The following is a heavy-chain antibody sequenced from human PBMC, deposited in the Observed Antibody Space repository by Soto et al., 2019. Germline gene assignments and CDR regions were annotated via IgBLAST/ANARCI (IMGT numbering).Heavy chain of an antibody. J-gene: IGHJ4*02. CDR2: ISGDGTAP. CDR1: GFTFSSYE. Sequence: VGSVRLSCVVSGFTFSSYEMPWVRQAPGKGLVWLLCISGDGTAPNYADSVRGRFTVSRDNTKNTLYLQMNSLKPEDTAMFYCSRGFYWYDSSGSCCFDYWGQGTLVTVSS. V-gene: IGHV3-74*01. D-gene: IGHD3-22*01. CDR3: SRGFYWYDSSGSCCFDY.